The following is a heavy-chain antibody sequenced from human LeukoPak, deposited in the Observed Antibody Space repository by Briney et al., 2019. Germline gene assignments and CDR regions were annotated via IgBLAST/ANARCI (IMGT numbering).Heavy chain of an antibody. D-gene: IGHD6-19*01. CDR2: INPNSGGT. V-gene: IGHV1-2*02. Sequence: ASVKVSCRASGYTFTGYYMHWVRQAPGQGLEWMGWINPNSGGTNYAQKFQGRVTMTRDTSISTAYMELSRLRSDDTAVYYCASSSGWYHYMDVWGKGTTVTVSS. J-gene: IGHJ6*03. CDR1: GYTFTGYY. CDR3: ASSSGWYHYMDV.